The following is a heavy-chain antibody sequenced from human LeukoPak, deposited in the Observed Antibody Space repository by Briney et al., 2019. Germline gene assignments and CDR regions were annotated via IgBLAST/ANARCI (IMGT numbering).Heavy chain of an antibody. Sequence: GGSLRLSCAAPGFTFSNSAMNWVRQAPGKGPEWVSVISGGGGSTFYADSVKGRFTISRDNSKNTLYLQMNSLRAEDTAVYYCAKARYSGYAFDAFDMWGQGTMVSVSS. CDR3: AKARYSGYAFDAFDM. D-gene: IGHD5-12*01. J-gene: IGHJ3*02. CDR1: GFTFSNSA. V-gene: IGHV3-23*01. CDR2: ISGGGGST.